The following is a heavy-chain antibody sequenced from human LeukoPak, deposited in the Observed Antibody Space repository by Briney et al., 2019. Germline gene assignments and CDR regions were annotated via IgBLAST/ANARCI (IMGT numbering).Heavy chain of an antibody. CDR1: GFTFSSYS. CDR3: AKDPEYDYVWGSSPADY. Sequence: GGSLRLSCAASGFTFSSYSMNWVRQAPGKGLERVSYISSSSSTIYYADSVKGRFTVSRDNSKNTLYLQMNSLRAEDTAVYYCAKDPEYDYVWGSSPADYWGQGTLVTVSS. J-gene: IGHJ4*02. CDR2: ISSSSSTI. V-gene: IGHV3-48*01. D-gene: IGHD3-16*01.